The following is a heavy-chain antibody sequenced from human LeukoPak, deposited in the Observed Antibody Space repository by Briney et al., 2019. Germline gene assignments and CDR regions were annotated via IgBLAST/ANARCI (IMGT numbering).Heavy chain of an antibody. Sequence: GESLKISCKVSGYIFTNYWIGWVRQMPGKGLEWVGIIYPGDSDTRYSPSFQGQVTISADKSFSTAYLQWSSLRASDTAMYYCARPERAQDAFDIWGRGTMVAVSS. CDR3: ARPERAQDAFDI. CDR2: IYPGDSDT. V-gene: IGHV5-51*01. CDR1: GYIFTNYW. D-gene: IGHD1-26*01. J-gene: IGHJ3*02.